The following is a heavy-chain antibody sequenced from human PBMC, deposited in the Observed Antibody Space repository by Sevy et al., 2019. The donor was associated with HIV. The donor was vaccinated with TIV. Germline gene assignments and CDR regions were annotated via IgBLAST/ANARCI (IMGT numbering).Heavy chain of an antibody. CDR3: ARGNSGSFDY. J-gene: IGHJ4*02. CDR1: GFSFSHYW. V-gene: IGHV3-7*04. D-gene: IGHD3-22*01. CDR2: IKQDESEK. Sequence: GGSLSLSCAASGFSFSHYWMHWVRQAPGKGLEWVGNIKQDESEKYYVASVKGRFTISRDNAKNSVYLQMNSLIPEDTAIYYCARGNSGSFDYWGQGTLVTVSS.